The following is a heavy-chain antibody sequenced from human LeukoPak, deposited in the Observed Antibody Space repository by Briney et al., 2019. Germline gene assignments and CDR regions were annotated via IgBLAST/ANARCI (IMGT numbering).Heavy chain of an antibody. D-gene: IGHD6-19*01. Sequence: SQTLSLTCAISGDSVSSNSAAWNWIRQSPSRGLEWLGRTYYKSKWYNDYAVSVKSRITINPDTSKNQFSLQLNSVTPEDTAVYYCARLETPGIAVAGNYYYGMDVWGQGTTVTASS. CDR3: ARLETPGIAVAGNYYYGMDV. V-gene: IGHV6-1*01. CDR2: TYYKSKWYN. J-gene: IGHJ6*02. CDR1: GDSVSSNSAA.